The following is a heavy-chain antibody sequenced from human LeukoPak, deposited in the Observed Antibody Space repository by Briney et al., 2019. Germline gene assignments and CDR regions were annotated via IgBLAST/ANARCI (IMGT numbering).Heavy chain of an antibody. J-gene: IGHJ4*02. CDR2: ISYDGSGK. Sequence: PGGSLRLSCAASGFTFSSYAMHWVRRAPGKGLEWVAVISYDGSGKYYADSVTGRFSISRDKSKNSLYLQMSSLRTEDTAVYYCAKGVYGSGSYLGLDFWGQGTLVTVSS. CDR3: AKGVYGSGSYLGLDF. D-gene: IGHD3-10*01. V-gene: IGHV3-30*18. CDR1: GFTFSSYA.